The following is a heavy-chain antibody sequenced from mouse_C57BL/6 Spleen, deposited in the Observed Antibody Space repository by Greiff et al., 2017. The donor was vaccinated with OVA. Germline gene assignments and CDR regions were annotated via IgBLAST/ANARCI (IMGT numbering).Heavy chain of an antibody. V-gene: IGHV1-80*01. CDR3: ARSSPIYYGNSYYAMDY. CDR1: GYAFSRYW. D-gene: IGHD2-1*01. J-gene: IGHJ4*01. CDR2: IYPGDGDT. Sequence: QVQLQQSGAELVKPGASVKISCKASGYAFSRYWMNWVKQRPGKGLEWIGQIYPGDGDTNYNGKFKGKATLTADKSSSTAYMQLSSLTSEDSAVYFCARSSPIYYGNSYYAMDYWGQGTSVTVSS.